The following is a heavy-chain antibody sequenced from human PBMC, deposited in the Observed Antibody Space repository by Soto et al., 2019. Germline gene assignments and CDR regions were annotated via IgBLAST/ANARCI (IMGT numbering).Heavy chain of an antibody. CDR2: IYSGGST. CDR3: ARGATTLSSGYYYYYGMDV. V-gene: IGHV3-53*01. Sequence: GGSLRLSCAASGFTVSSNYMSWVRQAPGKGLECVSVIYSGGSTYYADSVKGRFTISRDNSKNTLYLQMNSLRAEDTAVYYCARGATTLSSGYYYYYGMDVWGQGTTVTVSS. CDR1: GFTVSSNY. J-gene: IGHJ6*02. D-gene: IGHD5-12*01.